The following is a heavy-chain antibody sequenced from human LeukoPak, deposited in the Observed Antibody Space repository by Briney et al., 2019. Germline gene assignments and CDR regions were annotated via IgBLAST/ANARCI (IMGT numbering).Heavy chain of an antibody. V-gene: IGHV4-39*02. CDR2: VYYSGRA. D-gene: IGHD3-9*01. CDR3: ARLRKGRYFDYFFEK. J-gene: IGHJ4*01. Sequence: PSETLSLTCTVSGGSVSTINSYWGWIRQPPGKGLEWIGNVYYSGRANYSPSLRSRVTMSVDTSKNRFSLKMTSVTAADTAVYFCARLRKGRYFDYFFEKWGHGTLVTVFS. CDR1: GGSVSTINSY.